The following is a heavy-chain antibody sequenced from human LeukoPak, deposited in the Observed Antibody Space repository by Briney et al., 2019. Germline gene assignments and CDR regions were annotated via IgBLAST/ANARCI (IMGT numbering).Heavy chain of an antibody. CDR1: RFTFSTSA. V-gene: IGHV3-23*01. CDR2: ISGSGANT. CDR3: AKESQTYYYIMTGYPNYYFDY. D-gene: IGHD3-9*01. Sequence: GGSLRLSCAASRFTFSTSAMSWVRQAPGKGLEWVSAISGSGANTYYVDSVKGRFTIYRDNSKNTLYLEMSSLRSDDTAVYYCAKESQTYYYIMTGYPNYYFDYWGQGTLVTVSS. J-gene: IGHJ4*02.